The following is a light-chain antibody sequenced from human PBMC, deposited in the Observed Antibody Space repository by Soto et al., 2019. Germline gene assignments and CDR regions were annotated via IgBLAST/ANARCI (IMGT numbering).Light chain of an antibody. CDR1: QTINTRD. Sequence: EIVMTPSPGTLSLSQGDRVTLSCSASQTINTRDLAWYQQKPGQAPRLVIYGAPIRATGIPDRFSGSGSETDFTLTISRLEPEDFAVYYCQQYGSSAPITFGQGTRLEIK. CDR2: GAP. V-gene: IGKV3-20*01. CDR3: QQYGSSAPIT. J-gene: IGKJ5*01.